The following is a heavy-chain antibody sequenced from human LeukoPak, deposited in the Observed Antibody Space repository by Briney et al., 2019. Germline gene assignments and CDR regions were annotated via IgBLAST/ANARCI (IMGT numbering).Heavy chain of an antibody. Sequence: ASVKVSCKASGYTFTSYGISWVRQAPGQGLEWMGWISAYNGNTHYAQKLRGRVTMTTDTSTSTAYMELRSLRSDDTAVYYCARETYYYGSGSYPNDYWGQGTLVTVSS. D-gene: IGHD3-10*01. CDR2: ISAYNGNT. CDR3: ARETYYYGSGSYPNDY. CDR1: GYTFTSYG. J-gene: IGHJ4*02. V-gene: IGHV1-18*01.